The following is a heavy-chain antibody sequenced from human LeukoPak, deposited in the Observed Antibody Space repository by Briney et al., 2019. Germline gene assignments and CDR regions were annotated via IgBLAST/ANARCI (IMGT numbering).Heavy chain of an antibody. CDR3: ACQEYYYDSSGYLDGWFDP. D-gene: IGHD3-22*01. Sequence: SETLSLTCTVSGGSISGSSYYWGWIRQPPGKGLEWIGSIYYSGSTYYNPSLKSRVTISVDTSKNQFSLKLSSVTAADTAVYYCACQEYYYDSSGYLDGWFDPWGQGTLVTVSS. CDR1: GGSISGSSYY. CDR2: IYYSGST. J-gene: IGHJ5*02. V-gene: IGHV4-39*07.